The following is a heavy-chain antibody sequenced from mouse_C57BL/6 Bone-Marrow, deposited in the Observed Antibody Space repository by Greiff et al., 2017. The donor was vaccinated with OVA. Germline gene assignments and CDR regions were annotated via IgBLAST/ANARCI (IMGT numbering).Heavy chain of an antibody. CDR1: GYAFTNYL. CDR2: INPGSGGT. J-gene: IGHJ4*01. V-gene: IGHV1-54*01. CDR3: AREGYDYDGDY. Sequence: VQLQQSGAELVRPGTSVKVSCKASGYAFTNYLIEWVKQRPGQGLEWIGVINPGSGGTNYNEKFKGKATLTADNSSSTAYMQLSSLTSEDSAVYFCAREGYDYDGDYWGQGTSVTVSS. D-gene: IGHD2-4*01.